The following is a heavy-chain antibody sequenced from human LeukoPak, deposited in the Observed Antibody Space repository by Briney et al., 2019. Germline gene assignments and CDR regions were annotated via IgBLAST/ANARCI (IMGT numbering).Heavy chain of an antibody. J-gene: IGHJ4*02. D-gene: IGHD3-22*01. Sequence: SETLSLTRAVYGGSFSGYYWSWIRQPPGKGLEWIGEINHSGSTNYNPSLKSRVTISVDTSKNQFSLKLSSVTAADTAVYYCARGRTSEDYYDSSGYFPISFDYWGQGTLVTVSS. CDR1: GGSFSGYY. V-gene: IGHV4-34*01. CDR2: INHSGST. CDR3: ARGRTSEDYYDSSGYFPISFDY.